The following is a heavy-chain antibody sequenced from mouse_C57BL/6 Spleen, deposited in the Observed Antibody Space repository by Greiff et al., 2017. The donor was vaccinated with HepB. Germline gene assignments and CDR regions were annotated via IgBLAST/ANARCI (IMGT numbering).Heavy chain of an antibody. V-gene: IGHV5-17*01. J-gene: IGHJ3*01. D-gene: IGHD2-2*01. CDR2: ISSGSSTI. Sequence: EVKLMESGGGLVNPGGSLKLSCAASGFTFSDYGMHWVRQAPDKGLEWVAYISSGSSTIYYADTVKGRFTISRDNAKNTLFLQMTSLRSEDTAMYYCAREGYDPFAYWGQGTLVTVSA. CDR3: AREGYDPFAY. CDR1: GFTFSDYG.